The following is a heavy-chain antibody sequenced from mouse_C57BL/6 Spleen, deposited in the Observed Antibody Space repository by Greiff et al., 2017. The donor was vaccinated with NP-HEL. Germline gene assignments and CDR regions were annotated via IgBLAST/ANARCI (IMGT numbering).Heavy chain of an antibody. CDR1: GYAFSSYW. CDR2: IYPGDGDT. V-gene: IGHV1-80*01. Sequence: QVQLQQSGAELVKPGASVKISCKASGYAFSSYWMNWVKQRPGKGLEWIGQIYPGDGDTNYNGKFKGKATLTADKSSSTAYMQLSSLTPEDSAVYFCAREEGNGNYYFDYWGQGTTLTVSS. J-gene: IGHJ2*01. D-gene: IGHD2-1*01. CDR3: AREEGNGNYYFDY.